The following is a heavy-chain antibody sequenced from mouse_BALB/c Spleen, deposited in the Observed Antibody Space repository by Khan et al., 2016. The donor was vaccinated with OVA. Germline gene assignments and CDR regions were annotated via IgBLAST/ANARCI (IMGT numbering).Heavy chain of an antibody. V-gene: IGHV2-9*02. CDR1: GFSLSNYG. CDR3: ARSYDYDVGGFAY. Sequence: QVQLKQSGPGLVAPSQSLSITCTVSGFSLSNYGVHWVRQPPGKGLEWLGVIWTGGITNYNSALMSRLSISKDKSKSQVFLKMNRLQTDDTAIYYCARSYDYDVGGFAYWGQGTLVTVSA. CDR2: IWTGGIT. J-gene: IGHJ3*01. D-gene: IGHD2-4*01.